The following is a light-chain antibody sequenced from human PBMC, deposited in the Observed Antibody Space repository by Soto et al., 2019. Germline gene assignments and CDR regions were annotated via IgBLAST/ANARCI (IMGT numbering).Light chain of an antibody. CDR3: CSYSGSNTIVA. CDR1: SSDVGGYNF. V-gene: IGLV2-14*03. J-gene: IGLJ2*01. CDR2: DVN. Sequence: QSALTQPASVSGSPGQSITISCTGTSSDVGGYNFVSWYQQHPGKAPRLMIFDVNNRPSGVSTRFSGSKSGNTASLTISGLQAEDEADYYCCSYSGSNTIVAFGGGTKLTVL.